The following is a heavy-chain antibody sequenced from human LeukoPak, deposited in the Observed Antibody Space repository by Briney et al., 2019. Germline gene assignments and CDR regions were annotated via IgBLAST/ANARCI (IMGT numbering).Heavy chain of an antibody. D-gene: IGHD3-10*01. J-gene: IGHJ4*02. CDR2: ISGSGGST. CDR1: GFTFSSYA. CDR3: AKSCQFYGSGSYYSDY. Sequence: PGGSLRLSCAASGFTFSSYAMSWVRQAPGKGLEWVSAISGSGGSTYYADSVKGGFTISRDNSKNTLYLQMNSLRAEDTAVYYCAKSCQFYGSGSYYSDYWGQGTLVTVSS. V-gene: IGHV3-23*01.